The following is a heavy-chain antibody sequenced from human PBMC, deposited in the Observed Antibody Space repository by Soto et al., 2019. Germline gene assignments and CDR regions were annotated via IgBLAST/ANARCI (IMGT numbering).Heavy chain of an antibody. CDR3: AKDGGNSGFDY. D-gene: IGHD3-16*01. J-gene: IGHJ4*02. Sequence: QVQLVESGGGVVQPGRSLRLSCAASGFTFSSYGMHWVRQAPGKGLEWVAVISYDGSNKYYADSVKGRFTISRDNSKNTLYLQMNCLRAEDTAVYYCAKDGGNSGFDYWGQGTLVTVSS. CDR2: ISYDGSNK. V-gene: IGHV3-30*18. CDR1: GFTFSSYG.